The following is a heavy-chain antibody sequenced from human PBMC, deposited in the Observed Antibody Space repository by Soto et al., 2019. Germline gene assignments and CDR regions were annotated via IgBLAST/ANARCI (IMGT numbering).Heavy chain of an antibody. V-gene: IGHV4-34*01. CDR3: ARARYGSAADRDAFYI. D-gene: IGHD4-17*01. CDR2: INHSGST. Sequence: PSETLSLTCAVYGGSFSGYYWSWIRQPPGKGLEWIGEINHSGSTNYNPSLKSRVTISVDTSKNQFSLKLSSVTAADTAVYYCARARYGSAADRDAFYIWGQRTMVTVS. J-gene: IGHJ3*02. CDR1: GGSFSGYY.